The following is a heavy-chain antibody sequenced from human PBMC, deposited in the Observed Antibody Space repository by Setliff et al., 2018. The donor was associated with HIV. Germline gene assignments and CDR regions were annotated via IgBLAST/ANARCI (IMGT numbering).Heavy chain of an antibody. V-gene: IGHV1-3*03. Sequence: ASVKVSCKASGYTFTSYAMHWVRQAPGQRLEWVGWINTGNGDTKYSQDFQGRVTISRDTSASTAHMELSSLRSEDMAVYYCARSQINLVRGVVHYFDYWGQGTLVAVSS. CDR2: INTGNGDT. CDR1: GYTFTSYA. CDR3: ARSQINLVRGVVHYFDY. J-gene: IGHJ4*02. D-gene: IGHD3-10*01.